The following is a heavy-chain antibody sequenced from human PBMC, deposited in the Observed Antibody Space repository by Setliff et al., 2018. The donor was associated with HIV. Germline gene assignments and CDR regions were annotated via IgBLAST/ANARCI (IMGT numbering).Heavy chain of an antibody. Sequence: PGESLKISCKDSGHKFSNYWLGWVRQVPGKGLEWIGVIYPDDSDTRYSPSFKGQVTISADKSITTAYLQWSSLRASDTAMYYCAKGGGLSFRYHDWFVKLWGQGTLVTVSS. J-gene: IGHJ3*01. CDR3: AKGGGLSFRYHDWFVKL. CDR2: IYPDDSDT. D-gene: IGHD3-9*01. CDR1: GHKFSNYW. V-gene: IGHV5-51*01.